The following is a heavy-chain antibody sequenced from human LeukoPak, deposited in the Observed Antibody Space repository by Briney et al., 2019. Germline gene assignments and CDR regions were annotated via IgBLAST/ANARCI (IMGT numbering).Heavy chain of an antibody. CDR3: AKGTQLNSGYHPDY. Sequence: GGSLRLSCAASGFTFSSAAMTWVRQAPGRGLEWVSTITGSDDRTYYADSVKGRFTISRDYSRNMLHLQMNGLRVEDTAMYYCAKGTQLNSGYHPDYWGQGTLVTVSS. CDR2: ITGSDDRT. V-gene: IGHV3-23*01. J-gene: IGHJ4*02. CDR1: GFTFSSAA. D-gene: IGHD3-22*01.